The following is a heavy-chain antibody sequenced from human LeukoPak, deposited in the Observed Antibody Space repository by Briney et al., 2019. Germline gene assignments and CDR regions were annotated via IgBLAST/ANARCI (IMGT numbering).Heavy chain of an antibody. J-gene: IGHJ4*02. CDR2: IYYSGST. CDR1: GGSITSSSYY. CDR3: ARGSSSSLFDY. Sequence: SETLSLTCTVSGGSITSSSYYWGWIRQPPGKGLQWIGSIYYSGSTYYNPSLKSRVTISVDTSKNQFSLKLSSVTTEDTAVYYCARGSSSSLFDYWGQGTLVTVSS. D-gene: IGHD6-13*01. V-gene: IGHV4-39*07.